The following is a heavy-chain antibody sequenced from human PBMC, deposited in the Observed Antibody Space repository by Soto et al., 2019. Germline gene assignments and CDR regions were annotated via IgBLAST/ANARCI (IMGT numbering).Heavy chain of an antibody. CDR3: ARTPLYSSSWYPKATNYGMDV. D-gene: IGHD6-13*01. Sequence: ASVKVSCKASGGTFSSYAISWVRQAPGQGLEWMGGIIPIFGTANYAQKFQGRVTITADKSTSTAYMELSSLRSEDTAVYYCARTPLYSSSWYPKATNYGMDVWGQGTTVTVSS. CDR2: IIPIFGTA. CDR1: GGTFSSYA. J-gene: IGHJ6*02. V-gene: IGHV1-69*06.